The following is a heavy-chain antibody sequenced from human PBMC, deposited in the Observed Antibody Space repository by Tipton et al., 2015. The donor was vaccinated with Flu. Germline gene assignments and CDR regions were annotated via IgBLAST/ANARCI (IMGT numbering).Heavy chain of an antibody. CDR3: ARDYYSSGFLDY. Sequence: TLSLTCAVYGGSFSGYYWSWIRQPPGKGLEWIGEINHSGSTNYNPSLKSRVTISVDTSKNQFSLKLSSVTAADTAVYYCARDYYSSGFLDYWGQGTLVTVSS. CDR1: GGSFSGYY. D-gene: IGHD6-19*01. CDR2: INHSGST. V-gene: IGHV4-34*01. J-gene: IGHJ4*02.